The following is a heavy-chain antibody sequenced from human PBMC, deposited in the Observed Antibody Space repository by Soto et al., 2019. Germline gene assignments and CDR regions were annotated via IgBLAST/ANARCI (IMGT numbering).Heavy chain of an antibody. V-gene: IGHV1-69*09. CDR1: GVPFNSYG. CDR3: ARDLAKGGGSAGFDY. D-gene: IGHD1-26*01. Sequence: QVVLLQSGTEVKRPGSSVKVSCKASGVPFNSYGFAWVRQAPGRGLEWVGRINPASQLRNYEQSLQGRVTMTWDTSISTAYMALTRLRSDDTAVYYCARDLAKGGGSAGFDYWGQGTLVTVSS. J-gene: IGHJ4*02. CDR2: INPASQLR.